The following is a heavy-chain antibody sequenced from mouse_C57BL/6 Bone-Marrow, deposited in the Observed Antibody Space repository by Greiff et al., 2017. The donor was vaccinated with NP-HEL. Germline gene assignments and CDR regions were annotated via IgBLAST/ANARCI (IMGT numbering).Heavy chain of an antibody. Sequence: EVQLQQSGAELVRPGASVKLSCTASGFNIKDDYMHWVKQRPEQGLEWIGWIDPENGDTEYASKCQGKATITAYTSSNTSYLQLSSLTSEDTAVYYCTTYYSNYEYFDVWGTGTTVTVSS. V-gene: IGHV14-4*01. CDR1: GFNIKDDY. D-gene: IGHD2-5*01. J-gene: IGHJ1*03. CDR3: TTYYSNYEYFDV. CDR2: IDPENGDT.